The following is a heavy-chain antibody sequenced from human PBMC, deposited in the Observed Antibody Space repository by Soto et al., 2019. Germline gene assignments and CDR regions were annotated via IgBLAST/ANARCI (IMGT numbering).Heavy chain of an antibody. Sequence: GGSLRLSCAASGFTFSSYAMHWVRQAPGKGLEWVAVISYDGSNKYYADSAKGRFTISRDNSKNTLYLQMNSLRAEDTAVYYCARGPVVGATIAGQFWGQGTLVTVSS. CDR3: ARGPVVGATIAGQF. CDR2: ISYDGSNK. V-gene: IGHV3-30-3*01. D-gene: IGHD1-26*01. CDR1: GFTFSSYA. J-gene: IGHJ4*02.